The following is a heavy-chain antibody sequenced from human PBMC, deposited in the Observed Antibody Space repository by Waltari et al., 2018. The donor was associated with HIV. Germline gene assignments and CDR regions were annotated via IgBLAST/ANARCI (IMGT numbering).Heavy chain of an antibody. CDR3: ATSRTFDY. CDR1: GFTFSSYC. Sequence: EVQLVESGGGLVQPGGSLRISCAASGFTFSSYCMHWVSHVPGRGLIWVSRINSDGSSTSDADSVKGRFTISRDNAKNTLYLQMNSLRAEDTAVYYCATSRTFDYWGQGTLVTVSS. CDR2: INSDGSST. V-gene: IGHV3-74*01. J-gene: IGHJ4*02.